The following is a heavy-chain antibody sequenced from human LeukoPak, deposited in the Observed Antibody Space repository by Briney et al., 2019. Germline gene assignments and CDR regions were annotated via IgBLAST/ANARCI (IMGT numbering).Heavy chain of an antibody. CDR2: IYYSGRT. CDR1: GGSITSYY. CDR3: AGDISNKDAFDI. J-gene: IGHJ3*02. V-gene: IGHV4-59*01. Sequence: PSETLSLTCTVSGGSITSYYWGWIRQPPGKGLEWIAYIYYSGRTDYNPSLKSRVTISVDTSKNQFSLKLSSVTAADTAVYYCAGDISNKDAFDIWGQGTMVTVSS.